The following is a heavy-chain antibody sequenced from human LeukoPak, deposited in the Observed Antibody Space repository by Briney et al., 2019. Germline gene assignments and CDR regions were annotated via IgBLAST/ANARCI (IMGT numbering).Heavy chain of an antibody. Sequence: ASVKVSCKASGYTVTTFGFTWVRPAPGQGLEWLGWVSTYKSNINYAQNFQDRLTLPTDTSTNTAYREWSSLGCDETAIYYCARGRLPADAFDVWGEGTLITVSS. J-gene: IGHJ3*01. CDR2: VSTYKSNI. CDR1: GYTVTTFG. V-gene: IGHV1-18*01. CDR3: ARGRLPADAFDV. D-gene: IGHD2-2*01.